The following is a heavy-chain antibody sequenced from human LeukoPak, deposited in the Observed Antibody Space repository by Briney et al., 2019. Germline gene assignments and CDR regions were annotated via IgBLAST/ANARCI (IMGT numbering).Heavy chain of an antibody. V-gene: IGHV1-69*06. CDR2: IIPIFGTA. D-gene: IGHD5-12*01. CDR3: ASRRGYSGYDYIY. Sequence: VASVKVSCKASGGTFSSYAISWVRQAPGQGLEWMGGIIPIFGTANYAQKFQGRVTMTEDTSTDTAYMELSSLRSEDTAVYYCASRRGYSGYDYIYWGQGTLVTVSS. J-gene: IGHJ4*02. CDR1: GGTFSSYA.